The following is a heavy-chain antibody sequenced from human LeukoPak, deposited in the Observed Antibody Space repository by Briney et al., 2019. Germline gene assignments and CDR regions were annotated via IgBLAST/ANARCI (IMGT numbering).Heavy chain of an antibody. CDR1: GFTFSNYG. J-gene: IGHJ4*02. CDR2: IRSDGSEK. CDR3: AKHLNNENYY. D-gene: IGHD1/OR15-1a*01. V-gene: IGHV3-30*02. Sequence: PGGSLRLSCAASGFTFSNYGMHWVRQAPGKGLEWVVFIRSDGSEKYYTDSVKGRFTISRDDSKSTVYLQLNSLRAEDTAMYYCAKHLNNENYYAGQGTVVTVSS.